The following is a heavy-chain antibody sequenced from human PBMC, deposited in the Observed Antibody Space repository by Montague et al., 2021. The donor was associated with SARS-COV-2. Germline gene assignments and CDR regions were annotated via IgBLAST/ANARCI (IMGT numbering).Heavy chain of an antibody. J-gene: IGHJ3*02. CDR1: GGSISSGSYY. V-gene: IGHV4-61*02. CDR3: ASPSWLRGAFDI. Sequence: TLSLTCTVSGGSISSGSYYWSWIRQPAGEGLEWIGRIYTSGSTNYNPSLKSRVTISVDTSKNQFSLKLSSVTAADTAVYYCASPSWLRGAFDIWGQGTVVTVSS. CDR2: IYTSGST. D-gene: IGHD5-12*01.